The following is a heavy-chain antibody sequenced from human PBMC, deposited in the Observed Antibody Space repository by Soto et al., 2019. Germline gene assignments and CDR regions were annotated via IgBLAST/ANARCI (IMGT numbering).Heavy chain of an antibody. D-gene: IGHD2-15*01. V-gene: IGHV4-34*09. CDR3: ARRMQNYYTMGV. CDR2: INHSGSA. CDR1: GGSFSGYY. J-gene: IGHJ6*02. Sequence: SETLSLTCAVYGGSFSGYYLSWIRQPPGKGLEWIGEINHSGSAYYSPSLKSRVTISVDTSKNQFSLKVNSVTAADTAVYYCARRMQNYYTMGVWGQGTTVTVSS.